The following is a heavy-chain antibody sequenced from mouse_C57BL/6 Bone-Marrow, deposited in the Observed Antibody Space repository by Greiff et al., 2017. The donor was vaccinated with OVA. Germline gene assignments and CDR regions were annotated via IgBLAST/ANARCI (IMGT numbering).Heavy chain of an antibody. CDR1: GYAFTNSL. CDR2: IYPGSGDT. V-gene: IGHV1-54*01. CDR3: ARAYYDYPYYFDY. J-gene: IGHJ2*01. D-gene: IGHD2-4*01. Sequence: VQLQESGAELVRPGTSVKVSCKASGYAFTNSLIEWVKQRPGQGLEWIGVIYPGSGDTNYNEKFKGKATLTADKSSRTAYMQLSSLTSEDSAVYYCARAYYDYPYYFDYWGQGTTLTVSS.